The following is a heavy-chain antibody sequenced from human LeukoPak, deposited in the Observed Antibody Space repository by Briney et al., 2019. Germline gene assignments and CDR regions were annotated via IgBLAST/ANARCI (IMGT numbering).Heavy chain of an antibody. CDR1: GFTFSSYG. CDR2: ISGSGGST. CDR3: ASPNGDTAMVRWYYFDY. J-gene: IGHJ4*02. D-gene: IGHD5-18*01. Sequence: GGTLRLSCAASGFTFSSYGMSWVRQAPGKVLEWVSAISGSGGSTYYADSVKGRFTISRDNAKNSLYLQMNSLRAEDTAVYYCASPNGDTAMVRWYYFDYWGQGTLVTVSS. V-gene: IGHV3-23*01.